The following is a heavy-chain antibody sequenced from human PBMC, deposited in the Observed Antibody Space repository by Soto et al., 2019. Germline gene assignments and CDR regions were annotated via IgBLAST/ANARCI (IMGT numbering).Heavy chain of an antibody. J-gene: IGHJ3*02. CDR1: GEGLTSNY. V-gene: IGHV1-46*03. CDR2: INPSGGST. D-gene: IGHD5-12*01. Sequence: AKPCCKASGEGLTSNYIRWVRQANGQGLEWMALINPSGGSTSYAQKFQGRVTMTRDTSTSTVYMELSSLRSEDTALYYCARASIGATILAFDIWVQGTMVTVSS. CDR3: ARASIGATILAFDI.